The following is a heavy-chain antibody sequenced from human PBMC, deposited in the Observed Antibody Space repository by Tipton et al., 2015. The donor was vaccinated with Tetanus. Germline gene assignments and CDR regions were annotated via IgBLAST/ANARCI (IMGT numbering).Heavy chain of an antibody. CDR1: GFTFSNCA. CDR3: AKDRAAGGPGAS. CDR2: ISGSGDTT. V-gene: IGHV3-23*01. J-gene: IGHJ5*02. D-gene: IGHD6-13*01. Sequence: SLRLSCAASGFTFSNCAMRWVRQAPGKGLEWVSGISGSGDTTYYEDSVKGRFTISRDNPKNMLYLQMNSLRAEDTAVYYCAKDRAAGGPGASWGQVTLVTVSS.